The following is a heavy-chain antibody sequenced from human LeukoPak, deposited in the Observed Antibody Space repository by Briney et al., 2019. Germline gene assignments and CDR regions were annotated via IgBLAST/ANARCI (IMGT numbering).Heavy chain of an antibody. Sequence: SETLSLTCTVSGGSISSGDYYWSWIRQPPGKGLEWIGYIYYSGSIYYNPSLKSRVTISVDTSKNQFSLKLSSVTAADTAVYYCARGRRGGYEYYYHYYYMDVWGKGTTVTVSS. D-gene: IGHD5-12*01. J-gene: IGHJ6*03. V-gene: IGHV4-30-4*08. CDR3: ARGRRGGYEYYYHYYYMDV. CDR1: GGSISSGDYY. CDR2: IYYSGSI.